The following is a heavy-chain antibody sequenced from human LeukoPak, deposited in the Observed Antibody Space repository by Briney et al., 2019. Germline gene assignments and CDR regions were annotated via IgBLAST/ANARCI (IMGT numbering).Heavy chain of an antibody. CDR3: ARDRAFWSGYYRTYYYYYMDV. J-gene: IGHJ6*03. D-gene: IGHD3-3*01. V-gene: IGHV3-7*01. Sequence: GGSLRLSCAASGLTFSSYWMSWVRQAPGKGLEWVANIKQDGSEKYYVDSVKGRFTISRDNAKNSLYLQMNSLRAEDTAVYYCARDRAFWSGYYRTYYYYYMDVWGKGTTVTVSS. CDR1: GLTFSSYW. CDR2: IKQDGSEK.